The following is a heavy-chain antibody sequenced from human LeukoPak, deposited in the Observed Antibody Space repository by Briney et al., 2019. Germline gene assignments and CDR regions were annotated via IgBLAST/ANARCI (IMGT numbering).Heavy chain of an antibody. V-gene: IGHV4-59*08. CDR2: IYYSGST. CDR1: GGSISSYY. D-gene: IGHD6-19*01. Sequence: SETLPLSCTVSGGSISSYYWSWIRQPPGKGLEWIGYIYYSGSTNYNPSLKSRVTISVDTSKNQFSLKLSSVTAADTAVYYCARRVAGGIYGMDVWGQGTTVTLSS. J-gene: IGHJ6*02. CDR3: ARRVAGGIYGMDV.